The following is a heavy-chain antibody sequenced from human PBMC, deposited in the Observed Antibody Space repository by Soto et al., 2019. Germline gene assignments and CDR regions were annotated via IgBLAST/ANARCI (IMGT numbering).Heavy chain of an antibody. J-gene: IGHJ1*01. CDR1: GFTFTNAW. CDR3: TTDDPINKN. CDR2: IKSKTNGGIA. V-gene: IGHV3-15*01. Sequence: GGSLRLSCAASGFTFTNAWMSWVRQAPGKGLEWVGRIKSKTNGGIAEYAAPVKGRFTISRDDSKNTVYLQMNSLKTEDTAVYYCTTDDPINKNWGQGTLATVSS.